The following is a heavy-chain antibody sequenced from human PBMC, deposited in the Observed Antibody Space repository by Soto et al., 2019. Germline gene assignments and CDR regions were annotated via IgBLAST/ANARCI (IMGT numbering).Heavy chain of an antibody. V-gene: IGHV4-34*01. J-gene: IGHJ4*02. CDR3: ARKGGRGYSYGYPFDY. Sequence: SETLSLTCAVYGASLSDYYWSWIRQPPGKGLELIGDVNHGGSTNQNPSLKSRVTISLDTSKNQFSLKLNSVTAADTAVYYCARKGGRGYSYGYPFDYWGQGTLVTVSS. CDR1: GASLSDYY. D-gene: IGHD5-18*01. CDR2: VNHGGST.